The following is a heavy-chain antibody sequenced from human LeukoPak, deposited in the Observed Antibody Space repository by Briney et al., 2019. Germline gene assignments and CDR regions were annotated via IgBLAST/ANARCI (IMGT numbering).Heavy chain of an antibody. CDR2: ISGSGGST. D-gene: IGHD2-2*02. J-gene: IGHJ6*03. CDR3: AKGEPDVVGYCSSTSCYTAIDYYYMDV. CDR1: GFTFSSYA. V-gene: IGHV3-23*01. Sequence: GGSLRLSCAASGFTFSSYAMSWVRQAPGKGLEWVSSISGSGGSTYYADSVNGRFTISRDNSKNTLYLQMNSLRAEDTAVYYCAKGEPDVVGYCSSTSCYTAIDYYYMDVWGKGTTVTVSS.